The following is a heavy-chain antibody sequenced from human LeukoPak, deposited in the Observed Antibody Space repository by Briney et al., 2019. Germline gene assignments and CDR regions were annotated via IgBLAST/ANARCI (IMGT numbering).Heavy chain of an antibody. CDR3: ARGGLLKYQLQHGNWFDP. CDR1: GGFFSGYY. V-gene: IGHV4-34*01. J-gene: IGHJ5*02. Sequence: PSETLSLTCAVYGGFFSGYYWSWIRQPPGKGLEWIGEINHSGSTNYNPSLKSRVTISVGTSKNQFSLKLSSVTAADTAVYYCARGGLLKYQLQHGNWFDPWGQGTLVTVSS. D-gene: IGHD2-2*01. CDR2: INHSGST.